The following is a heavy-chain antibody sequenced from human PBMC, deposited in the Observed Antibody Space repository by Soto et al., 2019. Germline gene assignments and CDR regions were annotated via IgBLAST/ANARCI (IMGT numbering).Heavy chain of an antibody. CDR2: IDDENIA. J-gene: IGHJ4*02. CDR1: GFNFRAYA. CDR3: TKRPMCARDCWYFDD. D-gene: IGHD1-20*01. V-gene: IGHV3-23*05. Sequence: EVRLLESGGGSEQPGGSLRLSCEASGFNFRAYAMYWVRQAPGKGLEWVSAIDDENIAYYADSVKGRFIITRDNSRNTLYLQMDGLRVEDTAIYFCTKRPMCARDCWYFDDWGQETLVTVSS.